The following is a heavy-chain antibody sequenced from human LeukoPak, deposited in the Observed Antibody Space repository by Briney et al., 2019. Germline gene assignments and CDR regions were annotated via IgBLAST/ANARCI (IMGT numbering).Heavy chain of an antibody. CDR3: AREGGGLRPFDY. V-gene: IGHV4-4*09. CDR1: GGSISSYY. CDR2: IYTSGST. J-gene: IGHJ4*02. D-gene: IGHD5-12*01. Sequence: SETLSLTCTVSGGSISSYYWSWIRQPPGKGLEWIGYIYTSGSTNYNPSLKSRVTISVDTSKNQFSLKLSSVTAADTAVYYCAREGGGLRPFDYWGQGTLVTVSS.